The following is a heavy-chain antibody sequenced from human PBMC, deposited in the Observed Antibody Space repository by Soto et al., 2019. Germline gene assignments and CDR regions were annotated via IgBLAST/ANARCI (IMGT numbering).Heavy chain of an antibody. CDR1: GYTFTGYA. V-gene: IGHV1-3*01. J-gene: IGHJ4*02. Sequence: ASVKVSCKASGYTFTGYAIHWVRQAPGQRLEWMGWINGGNGDTKYSQKFQGRVTITRDTSASTAYMEFTSLGSEDTAVYHCARGYCSSTSCQYYFDFWGQGTPVTVSS. CDR3: ARGYCSSTSCQYYFDF. CDR2: INGGNGDT. D-gene: IGHD2-2*01.